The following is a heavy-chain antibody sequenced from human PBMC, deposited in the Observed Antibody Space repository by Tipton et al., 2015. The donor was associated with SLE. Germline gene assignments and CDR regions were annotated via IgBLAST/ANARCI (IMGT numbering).Heavy chain of an antibody. CDR2: INHSGST. D-gene: IGHD3-22*01. V-gene: IGHV4-34*01. J-gene: IGHJ3*02. CDR3: ASGLSSGYSPDI. CDR1: GGSFSGYY. Sequence: GLVKPSETLSLTCAVYGGSFSGYYWSWIRQPPGKGLEWIGEINHSGSTNYNPSLKSRVTISVDTSKNQFSLKLSSVTAADTAVYYCASGLSSGYSPDIWGQGTMVTVSS.